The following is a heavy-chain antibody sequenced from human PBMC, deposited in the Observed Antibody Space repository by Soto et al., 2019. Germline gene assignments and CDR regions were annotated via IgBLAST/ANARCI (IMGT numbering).Heavy chain of an antibody. J-gene: IGHJ4*02. V-gene: IGHV5-51*01. Sequence: GESLKISCKGSGYSFTSYWIGWVRQMPGKGLEWMGIIYPGDSDTRYSPSFQGQVTISADKSISTAYPQWSSLKASDTAMYYCARVDDWPQGAFDYWGQGTLVTVSS. CDR1: GYSFTSYW. D-gene: IGHD3-9*01. CDR2: IYPGDSDT. CDR3: ARVDDWPQGAFDY.